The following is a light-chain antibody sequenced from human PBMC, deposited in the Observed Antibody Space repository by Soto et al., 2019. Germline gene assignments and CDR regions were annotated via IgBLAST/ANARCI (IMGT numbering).Light chain of an antibody. V-gene: IGKV3-20*01. J-gene: IGKJ2*02. Sequence: EIVLTQSPGTLSLSPGERATLSCRASQSVSSSYLAWYQQKPGQAPRLLIYGASSRATGIPDRFSGSGSGTDFTRTISRLEPEDFAVYYCQQYGSSPPTCTFGQGTKLEIK. CDR1: QSVSSSY. CDR2: GAS. CDR3: QQYGSSPPTCT.